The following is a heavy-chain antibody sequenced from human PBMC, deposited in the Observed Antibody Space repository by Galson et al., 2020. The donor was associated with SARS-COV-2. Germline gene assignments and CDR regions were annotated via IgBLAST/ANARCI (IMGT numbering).Heavy chain of an antibody. V-gene: IGHV2-70*01. J-gene: IGHJ6*02. CDR2: IDWDDDK. D-gene: IGHD1-26*01. CDR1: GFSLSTSGMC. Sequence: SGPTLVKPTQTLTLTCTFSGFSLSTSGMCVSWIRQPPGKALEWLALIDWDDDKYYSTSLKTRLTISKDTSKNQVVLTMTNMDPVDTATYYCARRRVEMATSGNYYYYGMDVWGQGTTVTVSS. CDR3: ARRRVEMATSGNYYYYGMDV.